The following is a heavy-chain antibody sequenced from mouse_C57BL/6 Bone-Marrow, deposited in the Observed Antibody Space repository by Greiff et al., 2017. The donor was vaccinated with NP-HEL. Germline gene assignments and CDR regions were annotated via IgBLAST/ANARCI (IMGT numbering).Heavy chain of an antibody. J-gene: IGHJ4*01. CDR1: GYSFTSYY. CDR2: IYPGSGNT. V-gene: IGHV1-66*01. Sequence: VKLQQSGPELVKPGASVKISCKASGYSFTSYYIHWVKQRPGQGLEWIGWIYPGSGNTKYNEKFKGKATLTADTSSSTAYMQLSSLTSEDSAVYYCATGTDAMDYWGQGTSVTVSS. D-gene: IGHD4-1*01. CDR3: ATGTDAMDY.